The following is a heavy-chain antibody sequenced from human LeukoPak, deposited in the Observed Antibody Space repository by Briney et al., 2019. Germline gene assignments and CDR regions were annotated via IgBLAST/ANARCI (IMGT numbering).Heavy chain of an antibody. CDR2: ISSSSSYI. CDR3: AGLYSSSWYEGYYYYYMDV. V-gene: IGHV3-21*01. CDR1: GFTFSSYS. D-gene: IGHD6-13*01. Sequence: KAGGSLRLSCAASGFTFSSYSMNWVRQAPGKGLEWVSSISSSSSYIYYADSVKGRFTISRDNAKNSLYLQMNSLRAEDTAVYYCAGLYSSSWYEGYYYYYMDVWGKGTTVTISS. J-gene: IGHJ6*03.